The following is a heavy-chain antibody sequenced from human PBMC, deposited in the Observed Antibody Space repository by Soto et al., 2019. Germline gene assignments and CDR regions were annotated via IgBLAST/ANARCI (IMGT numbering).Heavy chain of an antibody. D-gene: IGHD4-17*01. Sequence: GEALSLPWGASGFTLSSYAMHWGRQAPGKGMEWVAVISDDGSNKYYADSVKGRFTISRDNSKNTLYLQMNSLRAEDTAVYYCAREQESGAFPVTMTSFWGQGTWVTVSS. J-gene: IGHJ4*02. CDR1: GFTLSSYA. CDR3: AREQESGAFPVTMTSF. CDR2: ISDDGSNK. V-gene: IGHV3-30-3*01.